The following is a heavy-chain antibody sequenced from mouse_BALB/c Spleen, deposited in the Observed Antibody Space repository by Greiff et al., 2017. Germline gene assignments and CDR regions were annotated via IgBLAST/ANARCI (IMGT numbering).Heavy chain of an antibody. D-gene: IGHD1-1*02. CDR1: GYTFSSYW. CDR2: ILPGSGST. V-gene: IGHV1-9*01. CDR3: ARKGPYGRFAY. J-gene: IGHJ3*01. Sequence: QVQLQQSGAELMKPGASVKISCKATGYTFSSYWIEWVKQRPGHGLEWIGEILPGSGSTNYNEKFKGKATFTADTSSNTAYMQLSSLTSEDSAVYYCARKGPYGRFAYWGQGTLVTVSA.